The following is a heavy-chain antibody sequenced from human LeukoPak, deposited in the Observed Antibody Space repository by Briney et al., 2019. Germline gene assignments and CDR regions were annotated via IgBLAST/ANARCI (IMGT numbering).Heavy chain of an antibody. Sequence: ASVKVSCKASGGTFSSYAISWVRQAPGQGLEWMGWINPNSGGTNYAQKFQGRVTMTRDTSISTAYMELSRLRSDDTAVYYCARSKVPPVYYFDYWGQGTLVTVSS. CDR1: GGTFSSYA. D-gene: IGHD4/OR15-4a*01. J-gene: IGHJ4*02. CDR2: INPNSGGT. CDR3: ARSKVPPVYYFDY. V-gene: IGHV1-2*02.